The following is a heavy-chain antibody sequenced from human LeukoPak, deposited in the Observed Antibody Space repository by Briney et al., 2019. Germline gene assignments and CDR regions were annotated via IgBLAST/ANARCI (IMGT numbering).Heavy chain of an antibody. CDR1: GFIVNTNY. CDR2: IYADGNT. D-gene: IGHD3-10*02. V-gene: IGHV3-53*01. J-gene: IGHJ6*04. CDR3: AELGITMIGGV. Sequence: GGSLRLSCAASGFIVNTNYMSWVRQAPGRGLEWVSFIYADGNTYYADSVKGRFTISRDISKNAVFLQMNSLRAEDTAVYYCAELGITMIGGVWGKGTTVTISS.